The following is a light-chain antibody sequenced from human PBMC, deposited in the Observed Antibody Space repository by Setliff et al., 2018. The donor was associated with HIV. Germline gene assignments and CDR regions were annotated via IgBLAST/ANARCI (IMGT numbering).Light chain of an antibody. Sequence: QSVLTQPPSVSEAPGQRVTLSCSGSSSNIGNYGVNWYQQFPGQAPKLLIYYDDLLSSGVSDRFSGSRSGTTASLAISGLQSEDEADYYCTSWDDNRNGLAFGGGTKVTVL. J-gene: IGLJ2*01. CDR3: TSWDDNRNGLA. CDR1: SSNIGNYG. V-gene: IGLV1-36*01. CDR2: YDD.